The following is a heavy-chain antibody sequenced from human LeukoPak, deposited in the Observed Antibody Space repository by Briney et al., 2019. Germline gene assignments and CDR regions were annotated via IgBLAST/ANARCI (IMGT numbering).Heavy chain of an antibody. CDR2: IIPIFGTA. CDR1: GGTFSSYA. V-gene: IGHV1-69*06. D-gene: IGHD3-10*01. Sequence: ASVKVSCKASGGTFSSYAISWVRQAPGQGLEWMGGIIPIFGTANYAQKFQGRVTITADKSTSTAYMELSSLRSEDTAAYYCAVLPRGQYYYGSGSYYNFDYWGQGTLVTVSS. J-gene: IGHJ4*02. CDR3: AVLPRGQYYYGSGSYYNFDY.